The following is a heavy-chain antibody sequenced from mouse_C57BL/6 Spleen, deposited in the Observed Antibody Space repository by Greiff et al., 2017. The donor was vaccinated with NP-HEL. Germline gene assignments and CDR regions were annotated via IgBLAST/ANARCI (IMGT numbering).Heavy chain of an antibody. CDR3: ARKGYDYYAAWFAY. V-gene: IGHV1-69*01. D-gene: IGHD1-1*01. J-gene: IGHJ3*01. CDR2: IDPSDSYT. Sequence: QVQLQQPGAELVMPGASVKLSCKASGYTFTSYWMHWVKQRPGQGLEWIGEIDPSDSYTNYNQKFKGKSTLTVDKSSSTAYMQLSSLTSEDSAVYYCARKGYDYYAAWFAYWGQGTLVTVSA. CDR1: GYTFTSYW.